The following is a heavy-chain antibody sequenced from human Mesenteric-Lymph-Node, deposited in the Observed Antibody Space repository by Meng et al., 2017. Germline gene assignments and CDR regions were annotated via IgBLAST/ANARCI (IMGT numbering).Heavy chain of an antibody. CDR1: GFTFRSYE. CDR2: ITASGSAT. D-gene: IGHD6-19*01. V-gene: IGHV3-48*03. CDR3: AKDRGSSSSGWSQSRFFYYYGMDV. Sequence: GESLKISCIASGFTFRSYEMNWVRQAPGKGLEWISYITASGSATHYADSVKGRFTISRDNAKNALYLQMNSLRAEDTAVYYCAKDRGSSSSGWSQSRFFYYYGMDVWGQGTTVTVSS. J-gene: IGHJ6*02.